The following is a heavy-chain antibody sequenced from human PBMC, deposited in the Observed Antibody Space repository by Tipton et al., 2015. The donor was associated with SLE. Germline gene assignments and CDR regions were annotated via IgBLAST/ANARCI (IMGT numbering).Heavy chain of an antibody. CDR1: GGSITDYY. J-gene: IGHJ4*02. Sequence: TLSLTRTVSGGSITDYYWSWIRQPPGKGLAWIGFIYTSGSTNYNPSLKSRVTMSVDPSKMQFSLNLNSVTAADTALYFCARGVAERLGLDFWGQGSLVTVSS. D-gene: IGHD6-19*01. CDR2: IYTSGST. CDR3: ARGVAERLGLDF. V-gene: IGHV4-4*08.